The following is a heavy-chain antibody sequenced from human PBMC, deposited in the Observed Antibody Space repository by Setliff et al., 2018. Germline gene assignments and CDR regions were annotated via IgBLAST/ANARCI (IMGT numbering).Heavy chain of an antibody. Sequence: GGSLRLSCSASGFIFSNYRMTWVRQAPGLGLEWVSSISSSSSSKNYADSVKGRFTISRDNAKNSLYLQMNSLRSEDTAVYYCAGVVDMGWFDPWGQGTLVTVSS. J-gene: IGHJ5*02. CDR2: ISSSSSSK. CDR3: AGVVDMGWFDP. CDR1: GFIFSNYR. V-gene: IGHV3-48*01.